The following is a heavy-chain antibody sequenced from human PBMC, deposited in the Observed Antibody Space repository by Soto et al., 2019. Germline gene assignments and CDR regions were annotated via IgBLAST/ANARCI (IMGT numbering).Heavy chain of an antibody. D-gene: IGHD1-26*01. Sequence: QVQLVQSGAEVKKPGASVKVSCKASGYTFISYGISWVRQAPGQGLEWIGWIREYNGNTNYAQKLQGRVTLNTETSKSTAYMELRSLRCHDTAVYYCARDQVYSGSYGVWFDPLGQGTLGTVS. V-gene: IGHV1-18*04. CDR2: IREYNGNT. J-gene: IGHJ5*02. CDR1: GYTFISYG. CDR3: ARDQVYSGSYGVWFDP.